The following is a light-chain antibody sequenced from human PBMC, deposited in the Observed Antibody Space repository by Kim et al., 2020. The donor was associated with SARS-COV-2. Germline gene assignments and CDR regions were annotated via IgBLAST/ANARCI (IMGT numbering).Light chain of an antibody. Sequence: DIQMTQSPSTLSASVGDRVTITCRASQTINSWLAWYQQKPGKAPNLLIYKASFLDSGVPSRFSGSGSGTEFTLTISSLQPDDFATYYCQQYNNYSLTFGGGTKVDIK. CDR2: KAS. CDR3: QQYNNYSLT. J-gene: IGKJ4*01. CDR1: QTINSW. V-gene: IGKV1-5*03.